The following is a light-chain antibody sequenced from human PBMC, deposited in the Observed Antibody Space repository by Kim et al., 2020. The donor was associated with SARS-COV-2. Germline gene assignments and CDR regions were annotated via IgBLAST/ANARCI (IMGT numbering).Light chain of an antibody. CDR2: DVS. CDR3: CSYAGSWV. V-gene: IGLV2-11*01. CDR1: SSDVGGYNY. J-gene: IGLJ3*02. Sequence: SPGQSVTIACTGTSSDVGGYNYVSWYQQHPGKAPKVMIYDVSKRPSGVPDRFSGSKSGNTASLTISGLQAEDEADYYCCSYAGSWVFGGGTQLTVL.